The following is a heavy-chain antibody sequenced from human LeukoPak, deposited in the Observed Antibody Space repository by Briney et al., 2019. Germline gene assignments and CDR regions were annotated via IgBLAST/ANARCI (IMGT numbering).Heavy chain of an antibody. J-gene: IGHJ4*02. V-gene: IGHV3-48*01. D-gene: IGHD1-14*01. CDR2: IGSTSI. CDR3: ARGVEPLAANTLAY. Sequence: GGSLRLCCAASGFSTRTYSMGWVRQAPGKGLEWVSYIGSTSIYADSVQGRFTISRDNSKNTLYLEMNSLSPDDTAVYYCARGVEPLAANTLAYWGQGTLVTVSS. CDR1: GFSTRTYS.